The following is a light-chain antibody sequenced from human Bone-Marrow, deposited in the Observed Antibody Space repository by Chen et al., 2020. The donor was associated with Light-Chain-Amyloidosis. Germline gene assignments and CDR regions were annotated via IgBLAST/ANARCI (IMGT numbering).Light chain of an antibody. J-gene: IGLJ2*01. CDR1: SSDVGSYNL. CDR3: CSYAGRSPV. Sequence: QSALTQPASVTGAPGQSITIACTGTSSDVGSYNLVSWYQQQPGKAPKLTIYEVSKRPSGVSNRFSGSKSGNTASLTISVLQAEDEAEYYCCSYAGRSPVVGGGTMLTGL. V-gene: IGLV2-23*02. CDR2: EVS.